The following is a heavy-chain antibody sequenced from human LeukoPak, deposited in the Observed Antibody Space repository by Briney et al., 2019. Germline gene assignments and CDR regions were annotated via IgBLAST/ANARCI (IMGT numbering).Heavy chain of an antibody. CDR2: VSGNGGST. J-gene: IGHJ4*02. CDR1: GFTFSRYG. V-gene: IGHV3-64D*06. CDR3: VKASCSGGICYLDY. D-gene: IGHD2-15*01. Sequence: GGSLRLSCSASGFTFSRYGMFWVRQAPGKGLEYASDVSGNGGSTDYADSVKGRFTISRDNSKNTLYLQMSSLRAEDTAVYYCVKASCSGGICYLDYWGQGTLVTVSS.